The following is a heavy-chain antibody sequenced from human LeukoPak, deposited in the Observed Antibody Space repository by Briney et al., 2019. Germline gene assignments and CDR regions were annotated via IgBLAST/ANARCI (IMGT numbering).Heavy chain of an antibody. J-gene: IGHJ4*02. Sequence: GASVKVSCKASGYTFTSSGISWVRQAPGQGLEWMGWIGAYNGNTNYAQKLQGRVTMTTDTSTSTAYMELRSLRSDDTAVYYCARVDSSGWPDYWGQGTLVTVSS. D-gene: IGHD6-19*01. V-gene: IGHV1-18*01. CDR2: IGAYNGNT. CDR3: ARVDSSGWPDY. CDR1: GYTFTSSG.